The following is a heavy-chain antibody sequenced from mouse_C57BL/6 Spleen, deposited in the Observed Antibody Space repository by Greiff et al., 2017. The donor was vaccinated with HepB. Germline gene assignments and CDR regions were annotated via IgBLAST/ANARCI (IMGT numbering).Heavy chain of an antibody. Sequence: QVQLQQSGPELVKPGASVKISCKASGYAFSSSWINWVKQRPGKGLEWIGRIYPGDGDTNYNGKFKGKATLTADKSSSTAYMQLSSLTSEDSAVYFCARGPHYYGSSYWYFEVWGTGTTVTVSS. CDR3: ARGPHYYGSSYWYFEV. V-gene: IGHV1-82*01. D-gene: IGHD1-1*01. J-gene: IGHJ1*03. CDR1: GYAFSSSW. CDR2: IYPGDGDT.